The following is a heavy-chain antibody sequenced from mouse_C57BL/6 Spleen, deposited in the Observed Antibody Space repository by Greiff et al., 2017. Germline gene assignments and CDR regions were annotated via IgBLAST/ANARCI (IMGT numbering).Heavy chain of an antibody. CDR1: GYTFTDYE. J-gene: IGHJ4*01. CDR3: TRARENGSSYYAMDY. D-gene: IGHD1-1*01. Sequence: VQLQQSGAELVRPGASVTLSCKASGYTFTDYEMHWVKQTPVHGLEWIGAIDPETGGTAYNQKFKGKAILTADKSSSTAYMELRSLTSEDSAVYYCTRARENGSSYYAMDYWGQGTSVTVST. CDR2: IDPETGGT. V-gene: IGHV1-15*01.